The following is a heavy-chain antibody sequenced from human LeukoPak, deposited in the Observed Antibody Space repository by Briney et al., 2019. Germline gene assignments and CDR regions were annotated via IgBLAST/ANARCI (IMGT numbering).Heavy chain of an antibody. J-gene: IGHJ6*04. CDR3: ARAVEYCSSTSCYVGYYYGMDV. Sequence: GEPLRLSFAASGYTVSSDYVSRVRQTPAWGLEWAPPRYSGGNIYYADSAKSRLTNSRDNAKNPLGLELNSLRADDTAVYYCARAVEYCSSTSCYVGYYYGMDVWGKGTTVTVSS. CDR2: RYSGGNI. V-gene: IGHV3-53*01. D-gene: IGHD2-2*01. CDR1: GYTVSSDY.